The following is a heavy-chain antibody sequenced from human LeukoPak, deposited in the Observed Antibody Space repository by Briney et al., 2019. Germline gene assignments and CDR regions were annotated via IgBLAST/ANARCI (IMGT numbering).Heavy chain of an antibody. V-gene: IGHV3-23*01. J-gene: IGHJ4*02. CDR1: GFTFSSYA. D-gene: IGHD6-19*01. CDR3: AKGWESSGWYGAKFDY. CDR2: MSGSGGST. Sequence: GGSLRLSCAASGFTFSSYAMSWVRQAPGKGLEWVSTMSGSGGSTYYADSVEGRFTISRDNSKNTLYLQMNSLRVEDTAVYYCAKGWESSGWYGAKFDYWGQGTLVTVSS.